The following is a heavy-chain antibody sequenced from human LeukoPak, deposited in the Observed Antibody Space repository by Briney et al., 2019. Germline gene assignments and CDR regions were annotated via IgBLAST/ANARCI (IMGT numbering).Heavy chain of an antibody. CDR2: MNPNSGNT. CDR3: ARSDLGYRSGGSCYSHY. V-gene: IGHV1-8*01. CDR1: GYTFTSYD. D-gene: IGHD2-15*01. Sequence: GASVKVSCKASGYTFTSYDINWVRQATGQGLEWMGWMNPNSGNTGYAQKFQGRVTMTRNTSISTAYMELSSLTSEDTAVYYCARSDLGYRSGGSCYSHYWGQGTLVTVSS. J-gene: IGHJ4*02.